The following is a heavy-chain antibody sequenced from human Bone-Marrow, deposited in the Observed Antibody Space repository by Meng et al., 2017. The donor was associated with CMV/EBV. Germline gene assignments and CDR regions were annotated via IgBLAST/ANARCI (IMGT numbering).Heavy chain of an antibody. J-gene: IGHJ6*02. CDR3: ARDLTVTTSYYYGMDV. Sequence: SETLSLTCAVQGASFSGYYWRWIRQPPGKGLEWIGEINHSGSTNYNPSLKSRVTISGDTSKNQFSLKLSSVTAADTAVYYCARDLTVTTSYYYGMDVWGQGTTVTVYS. CDR2: INHSGST. CDR1: GASFSGYY. D-gene: IGHD4-17*01. V-gene: IGHV4-34*01.